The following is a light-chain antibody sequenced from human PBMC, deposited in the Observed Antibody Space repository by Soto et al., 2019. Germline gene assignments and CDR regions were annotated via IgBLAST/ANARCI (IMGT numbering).Light chain of an antibody. CDR1: SSDVGSYTL. Sequence: QSALTQPASVSGSPGQSITISCTGTSSDVGSYTLVSWYQQHPGKAPKLMIYEVIKRPSGVSNRFSGSKSGNTASLTISGLQAEDEADYYCCSYAGSSTFVFGGGTQLTVL. CDR2: EVI. V-gene: IGLV2-23*02. J-gene: IGLJ2*01. CDR3: CSYAGSSTFV.